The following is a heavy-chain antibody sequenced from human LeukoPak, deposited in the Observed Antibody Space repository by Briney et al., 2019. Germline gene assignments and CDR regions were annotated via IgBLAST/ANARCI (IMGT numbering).Heavy chain of an antibody. CDR3: ARLESYGFSIVY. Sequence: SETLSLTCSISGGSISSYYWSWIRQPPGKGLEWIGYIYYSGSTNHNPSLKSRVAISIDTSKNQVSLKLTSVTAADTAVYYCARLESYGFSIVYWGQGTLVTVSS. CDR1: GGSISSYY. V-gene: IGHV4-59*08. J-gene: IGHJ4*02. D-gene: IGHD5-18*01. CDR2: IYYSGST.